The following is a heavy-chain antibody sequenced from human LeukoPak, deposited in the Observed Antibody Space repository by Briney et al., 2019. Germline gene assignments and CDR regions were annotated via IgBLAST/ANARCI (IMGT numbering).Heavy chain of an antibody. D-gene: IGHD1-26*01. Sequence: PSQTLSLTCSVSGDSISSGSYYWSWIRQPPGKGLEWIGSIYYSGSTYYNPSLKSRVTISVDTSKNQFSLKLSSVTAADTAVYYCARDLAVGSHWFDPWGQGTLVTVSS. CDR1: GDSISSGSYY. CDR2: IYYSGST. CDR3: ARDLAVGSHWFDP. V-gene: IGHV4-39*07. J-gene: IGHJ5*02.